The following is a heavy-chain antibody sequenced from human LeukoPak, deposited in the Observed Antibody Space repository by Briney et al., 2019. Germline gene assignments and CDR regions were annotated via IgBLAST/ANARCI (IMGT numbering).Heavy chain of an antibody. CDR3: ARLLVVPAAIWDAFDI. Sequence: SETLSLTCTVSGGSISSYYWSWIRQPPGKGLEWIGYIYYSGSANYNPSLKSRVTISVDTSKNQFSLKLSSVTAADTAVYYCARLLVVPAAIWDAFDIWGQGTMVTVSS. D-gene: IGHD2-2*02. CDR1: GGSISSYY. V-gene: IGHV4-59*01. J-gene: IGHJ3*02. CDR2: IYYSGSA.